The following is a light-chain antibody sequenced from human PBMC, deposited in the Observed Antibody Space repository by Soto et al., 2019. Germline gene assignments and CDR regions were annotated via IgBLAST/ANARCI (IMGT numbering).Light chain of an antibody. CDR2: RNN. CDR3: AAWDDSLSGAV. Sequence: QSVLTQPPSASGTPGQRVTISCSGSSSNIGSNYVYWYQQLPGTAPKLLIYRNNQRPSGVPDRFSGSKYVTSASLVISGLRSEDEADYYCAAWDDSLSGAVFGGGTQLTVL. V-gene: IGLV1-47*01. J-gene: IGLJ7*01. CDR1: SSNIGSNY.